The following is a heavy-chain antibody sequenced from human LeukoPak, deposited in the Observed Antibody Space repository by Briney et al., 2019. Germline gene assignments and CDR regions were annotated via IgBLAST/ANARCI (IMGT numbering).Heavy chain of an antibody. CDR3: AREPDIVVVPAAIRDYYYYYMDV. J-gene: IGHJ6*03. CDR1: GDSVSSNSAA. V-gene: IGHV6-1*01. CDR2: TYYRSKWYN. Sequence: SQTLSLTCAISGDSVSSNSAAWNWIRQSPARGLEWLGRTYYRSKWYNDYAVSVKSRITLNPDTSKNQFSLQLNSVTPEDTAVYYCAREPDIVVVPAAIRDYYYYYMDVWGKGTTVTVSS. D-gene: IGHD2-2*02.